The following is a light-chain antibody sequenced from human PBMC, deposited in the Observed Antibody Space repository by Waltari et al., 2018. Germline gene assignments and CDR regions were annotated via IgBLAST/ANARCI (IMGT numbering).Light chain of an antibody. J-gene: IGLJ2*01. Sequence: SIILTQPPSLSVAPGQTARIACGGNNIGTYSVHWYQHKPAQAPILVIYEDNDRPSGIPERFSGSTSGNTATLTIRRVDPGDEAAYYCQVWDNFIDHPVFGGGTKLTVL. V-gene: IGLV3-21*02. CDR1: NIGTYS. CDR3: QVWDNFIDHPV. CDR2: EDN.